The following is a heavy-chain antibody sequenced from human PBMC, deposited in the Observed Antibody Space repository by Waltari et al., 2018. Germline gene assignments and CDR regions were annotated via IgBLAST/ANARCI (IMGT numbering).Heavy chain of an antibody. D-gene: IGHD3-22*01. Sequence: EVQLVESGGGLVKPGGSLRLSCAASGFTFSNAWMSWVRQAPGKGLEWVGRIKSKTDGGTTDYAAPVKGRFTISRDDSKNTLYLQMNSLKTEDTAVYYCTTAQNYYDSSGYLDYWGQGTLVTVSS. J-gene: IGHJ4*02. V-gene: IGHV3-15*01. CDR2: IKSKTDGGTT. CDR1: GFTFSNAW. CDR3: TTAQNYYDSSGYLDY.